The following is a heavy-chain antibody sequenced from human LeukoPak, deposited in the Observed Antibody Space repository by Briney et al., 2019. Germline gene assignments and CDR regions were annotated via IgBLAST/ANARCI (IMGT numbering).Heavy chain of an antibody. D-gene: IGHD2-2*01. CDR2: ISSSSSYI. CDR1: GFTFSSYS. CDR3: ARDPADCSSTSCSPNQYGMDV. Sequence: GGSLRLFCAASGFTFSSYSMNWVRQAPGKGLEWVSSISSSSSYIYYADSVKGRFTISRDNAKNSLYLQMNSLRAEDTAVYYCARDPADCSSTSCSPNQYGMDVWGQGTTVTVSS. J-gene: IGHJ6*02. V-gene: IGHV3-21*01.